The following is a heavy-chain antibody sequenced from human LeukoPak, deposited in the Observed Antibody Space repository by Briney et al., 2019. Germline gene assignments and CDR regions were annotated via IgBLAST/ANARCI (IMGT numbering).Heavy chain of an antibody. CDR3: ARADRLHGGPYLIGP. Sequence: ASVTVSCKTSGYSFTDYYMHWVRQAPGQGLEWMGWINPNSGGTSAAQKFQGRVTMTRDTSITTVYMEVSWLTSDDTAIYYCARADRLHGGPYLIGPWGQGTLVTVSS. V-gene: IGHV1-2*02. D-gene: IGHD2-21*01. CDR1: GYSFTDYY. J-gene: IGHJ5*02. CDR2: INPNSGGT.